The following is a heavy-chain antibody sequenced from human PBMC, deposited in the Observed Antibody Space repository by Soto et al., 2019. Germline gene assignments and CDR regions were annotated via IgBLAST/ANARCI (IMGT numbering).Heavy chain of an antibody. D-gene: IGHD2-2*03. J-gene: IGHJ6*02. Sequence: SETLSLTCTVSGGSITGYYWSWIRQPAGKGLEWIGRIYTSGSTDYNPSLKSRVTMSVDTSKNQFSLKLSSVTAADTAVYYCARVGYCTSTTCYKAHCYAMDVWGQGTTVTVSS. CDR1: GGSITGYY. CDR2: IYTSGST. V-gene: IGHV4-4*07. CDR3: ARVGYCTSTTCYKAHCYAMDV.